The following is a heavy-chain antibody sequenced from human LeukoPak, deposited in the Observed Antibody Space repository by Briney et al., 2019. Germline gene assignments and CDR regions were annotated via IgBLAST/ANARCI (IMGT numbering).Heavy chain of an antibody. V-gene: IGHV1-2*06. CDR2: INPNSGGT. D-gene: IGHD3-9*01. J-gene: IGHJ2*01. CDR3: ARRITIRGGIDL. CDR1: GYTFTAYY. Sequence: ASVKVFCKASGYTFTAYYMHWVRQAPGQGLEWMGRINPNSGGTNYAQKFQGRVTMTRDTSISTAYMELSRLRSDDTAVYYCARRITIRGGIDLWGRGTLVTVSS.